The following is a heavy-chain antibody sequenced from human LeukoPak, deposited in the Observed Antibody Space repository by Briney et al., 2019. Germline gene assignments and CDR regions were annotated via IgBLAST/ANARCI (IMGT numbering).Heavy chain of an antibody. CDR2: INPNSGGT. D-gene: IGHD2-21*01. J-gene: IGHJ2*01. V-gene: IGHV1-2*02. Sequence: ASVKVSCKASGYTFTGFYIHWVRQAPGQGLEWMGWINPNSGGTNFAQKFQGRVIMTRDTSISTAYMELSRLRSHDTAVYYCARGGDYGHFDLWGRGTLVTVSS. CDR3: ARGGDYGHFDL. CDR1: GYTFTGFY.